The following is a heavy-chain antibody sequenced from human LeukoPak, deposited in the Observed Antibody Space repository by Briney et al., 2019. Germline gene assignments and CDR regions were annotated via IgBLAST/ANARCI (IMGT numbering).Heavy chain of an antibody. V-gene: IGHV4-34*01. CDR2: IHYNGRT. CDR1: GGSLSGDY. Sequence: SETLSLTCAVYGGSLSGDYWSWIRQPPGKGLEWIGEIHYNGRTKYHPAFTSRVSISIDTPNNQLSLKLSSVTAADTAVYYCAGHHPRNTVDFWGQGTLVTVSS. D-gene: IGHD2/OR15-2a*01. J-gene: IGHJ4*02. CDR3: AGHHPRNTVDF.